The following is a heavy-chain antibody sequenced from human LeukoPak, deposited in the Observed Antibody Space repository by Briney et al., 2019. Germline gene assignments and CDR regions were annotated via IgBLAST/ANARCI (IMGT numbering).Heavy chain of an antibody. Sequence: ASVKVSCKASGYTFTGYYMHWVRQAPGQGLEWRGWINPNSGGTNYAQKFQGRVTMTRDTSISTAYMELSRLRSDDRAVYYCARERGSSSDAFDIWGQGTMVTVSS. D-gene: IGHD3-10*01. CDR2: INPNSGGT. V-gene: IGHV1-2*02. CDR1: GYTFTGYY. J-gene: IGHJ3*02. CDR3: ARERGSSSDAFDI.